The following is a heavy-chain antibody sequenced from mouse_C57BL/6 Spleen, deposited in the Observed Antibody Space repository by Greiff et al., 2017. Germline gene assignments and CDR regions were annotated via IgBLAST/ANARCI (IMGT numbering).Heavy chain of an antibody. Sequence: QVQLQQPGAELVRPGSSVKLSCKASGYTFTSYWMHWVKQRPIQGLEWIGNIDPSDSETHYNQKFKDKATLTVDKSSSTAYMQLSSLTSEDSAVYYCARGGTVRYSDVWGTGTTVTVSS. CDR3: ARGGTVRYSDV. CDR2: IDPSDSET. CDR1: GYTFTSYW. D-gene: IGHD1-1*01. V-gene: IGHV1-52*01. J-gene: IGHJ1*03.